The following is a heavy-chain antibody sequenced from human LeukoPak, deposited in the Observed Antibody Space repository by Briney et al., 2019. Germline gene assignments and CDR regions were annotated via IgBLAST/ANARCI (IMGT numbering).Heavy chain of an antibody. Sequence: SETLSLTCTVSGGSISSSSYYWGWIRQPPGKGLEWIGSIYYSGSTYYNPSLKSRVTISVDTSKNQFSLKLSSVTAADTAVYYCARGAWAVDTDYWGQGTLVTVSS. D-gene: IGHD5-18*01. CDR1: GGSISSSSYY. V-gene: IGHV4-39*07. CDR2: IYYSGST. CDR3: ARGAWAVDTDY. J-gene: IGHJ4*02.